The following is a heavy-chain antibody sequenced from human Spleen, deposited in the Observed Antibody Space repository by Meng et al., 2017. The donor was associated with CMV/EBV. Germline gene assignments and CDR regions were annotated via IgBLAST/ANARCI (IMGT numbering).Heavy chain of an antibody. V-gene: IGHV1-2*02. CDR3: ARERYLVPAASPDYYYYGIDV. J-gene: IGHJ6*02. D-gene: IGHD2-2*01. CDR2: INPETGDA. Sequence: ASVKVSCKASRYTFIGYYMHWMRPAPGQGLEWMGWINPETGDANYAQKFQGRVIMTRDTFITTAYMEVSRLTSDDTAVYYCARERYLVPAASPDYYYYGIDVWGQGTTVTVSS. CDR1: RYTFIGYY.